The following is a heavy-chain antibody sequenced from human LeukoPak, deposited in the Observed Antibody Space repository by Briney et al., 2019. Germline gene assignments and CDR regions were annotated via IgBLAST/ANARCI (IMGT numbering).Heavy chain of an antibody. CDR2: ISGSGGST. CDR3: AKESSSGYYYYMDV. CDR1: GFTFSSYA. D-gene: IGHD6-6*01. V-gene: IGHV3-23*01. J-gene: IGHJ6*03. Sequence: GGSLRLSCAASGFTFSSYAMSWVRQAPGKGLEWDSAISGSGGSTYYADSVKGRFTISRDNSKNTLYLQMNSLRAEDTAVYYCAKESSSGYYYYMDVWGKGTTVTVSS.